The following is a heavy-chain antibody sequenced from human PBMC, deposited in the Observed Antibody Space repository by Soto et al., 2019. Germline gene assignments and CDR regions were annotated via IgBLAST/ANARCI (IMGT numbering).Heavy chain of an antibody. CDR1: GSSMSSSAYY. Sequence: QMHLQQSGPGLVKPSETLSLTCTVAGSSMSSSAYYWGWLRQPPGQGLEWIGSVYYTGITDYKSSLESGVSISADTSKNQFSLRLTSLRAADTAIYFCARQGRPGYCTGGNCYPTFDIWGPGTMVTVSS. D-gene: IGHD2-15*01. CDR3: ARQGRPGYCTGGNCYPTFDI. CDR2: VYYTGIT. J-gene: IGHJ3*02. V-gene: IGHV4-39*01.